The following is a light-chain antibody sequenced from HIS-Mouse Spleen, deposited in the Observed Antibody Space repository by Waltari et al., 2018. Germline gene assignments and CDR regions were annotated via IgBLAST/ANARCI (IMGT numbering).Light chain of an antibody. J-gene: IGKJ1*01. CDR3: QQYNSYSWT. CDR1: QSISSW. Sequence: DIQMTQSPSTLSASVGYRVTITCRASQSISSWLAWYQQKPGKAPKLLIYKAYSLESGVPSRFSGSGSGTEFTLTISSLQPDDFATYYCQQYNSYSWTFGQGTKVEIK. V-gene: IGKV1-5*03. CDR2: KAY.